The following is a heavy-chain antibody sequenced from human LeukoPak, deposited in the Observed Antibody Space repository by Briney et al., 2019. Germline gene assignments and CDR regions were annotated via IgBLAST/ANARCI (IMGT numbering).Heavy chain of an antibody. CDR1: GYTFTSYY. J-gene: IGHJ6*02. CDR2: INPSGGST. Sequence: GASVKVSCKASGYTFTSYYMHWVRQAPGQGLEWMGIINPSGGSTSYAQKFQGRVTMTRDTSTSTVYMELSSLRSEDTAVYYCARDWEMATNAYYYYGMDVWGQGTTVTVSS. CDR3: ARDWEMATNAYYYYGMDV. V-gene: IGHV1-46*01. D-gene: IGHD5-24*01.